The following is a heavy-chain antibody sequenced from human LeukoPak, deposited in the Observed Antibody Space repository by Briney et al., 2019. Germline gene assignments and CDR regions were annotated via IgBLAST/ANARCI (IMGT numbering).Heavy chain of an antibody. CDR1: GESFSGCY. Sequence: SETLSLTCAVYGESFSGCYWSWIRHPPGKGLEWIGEINQSGTTNYSPSLKSRVSISVDPSKNQFSLRLNSVNAADTAVYFCARGPSHGGKYRGFFDHWGQGTLVTVSS. J-gene: IGHJ4*02. CDR2: INQSGTT. V-gene: IGHV4-34*01. D-gene: IGHD4-23*01. CDR3: ARGPSHGGKYRGFFDH.